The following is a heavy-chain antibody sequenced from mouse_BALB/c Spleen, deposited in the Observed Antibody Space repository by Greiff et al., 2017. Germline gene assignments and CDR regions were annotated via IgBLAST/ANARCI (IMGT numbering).Heavy chain of an antibody. CDR1: GFAFSSYD. Sequence: DVMLVESGGGLVKPGGSLKLSCAASGFAFSSYDMSWVRQTPEKRLEWVAYISSGGGSTYYPDTVKGRFTISRDNAKNTLYLQMSSLKSEDTAMYYCARLHYYGKSWFAYWGQGTLVTVSA. J-gene: IGHJ3*01. D-gene: IGHD2-1*01. V-gene: IGHV5-12-1*01. CDR2: ISSGGGST. CDR3: ARLHYYGKSWFAY.